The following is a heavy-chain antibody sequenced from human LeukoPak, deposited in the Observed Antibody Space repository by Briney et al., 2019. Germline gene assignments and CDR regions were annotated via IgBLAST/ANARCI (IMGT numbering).Heavy chain of an antibody. CDR3: ARFYDFWSGFFDY. J-gene: IGHJ4*02. CDR2: IYSGGST. V-gene: IGHV3-66*01. Sequence: GGSLRLSCAASGFTVSSNYMSWVRQAPGKGLEWVSVIYSGGSTYYADSVEGRFTISRDNSKNTLYLQMNSLRAEDTAVYYCARFYDFWSGFFDYWGQGTLVTVSS. D-gene: IGHD3-3*01. CDR1: GFTVSSNY.